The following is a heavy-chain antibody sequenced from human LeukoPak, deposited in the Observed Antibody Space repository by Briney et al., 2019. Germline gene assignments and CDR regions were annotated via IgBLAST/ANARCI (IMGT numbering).Heavy chain of an antibody. CDR3: ASALNSRSSSC. Sequence: ASVKVSCKASGYSFTAYYMHWVRQAPGQGLEWMGWFNPETGGTNYAQKFQGRVTMTTDTTISTAYMELTGLRSDDTAVYYCASALNSRSSSCWGQGTRVTVSS. CDR2: FNPETGGT. J-gene: IGHJ4*02. CDR1: GYSFTAYY. D-gene: IGHD6-13*01. V-gene: IGHV1-2*02.